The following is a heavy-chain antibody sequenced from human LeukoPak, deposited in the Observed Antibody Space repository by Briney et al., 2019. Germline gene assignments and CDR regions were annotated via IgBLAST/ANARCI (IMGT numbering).Heavy chain of an antibody. D-gene: IGHD2-2*02. J-gene: IGHJ6*03. V-gene: IGHV1-2*02. CDR1: GYTFTGYY. CDR2: INPNSGST. Sequence: ASVKVSCKASGYTFTGYYMHWVRQAPGQGHEWMGWINPNSGSTNYAQTFQGRVTMTRDTSISTAYMELSRLRSDDTAAYYCARDLHHCSSTSCYKYYYYYMDVWGKGTTVTVSS. CDR3: ARDLHHCSSTSCYKYYYYYMDV.